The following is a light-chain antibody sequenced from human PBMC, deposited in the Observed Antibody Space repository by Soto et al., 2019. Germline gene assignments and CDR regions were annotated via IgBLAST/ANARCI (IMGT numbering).Light chain of an antibody. J-gene: IGKJ4*01. V-gene: IGKV1-33*01. CDR3: QQYDSLYRLT. CDR2: DAF. CDR1: QDIRTN. Sequence: DIQMTQSPSSLSASVGDTVTITCQASQDIRTNLNWYQQKPGKAPQLLISDAFNLQRGVPSRFGGRGSGTHFTFTINTLQPEDIATYYCQQYDSLYRLTFGGGNKVEI.